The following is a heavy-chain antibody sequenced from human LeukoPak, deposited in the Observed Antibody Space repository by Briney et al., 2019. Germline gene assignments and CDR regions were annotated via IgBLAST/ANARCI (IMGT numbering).Heavy chain of an antibody. CDR2: MSSSGGTI. V-gene: IGHV3-48*03. CDR1: GFSFSSYE. D-gene: IGHD1-26*01. CDR3: ARGMTGSYFGHFDY. Sequence: GGSLRLSCAASGFSFSSYEMNWGRQAPGKGLEWVSYMSSSGGTIYSADSVKGRFTISRDNGKNSLYLQMNSLRAEDTAVYYCARGMTGSYFGHFDYWGQGTLVTVSS. J-gene: IGHJ4*02.